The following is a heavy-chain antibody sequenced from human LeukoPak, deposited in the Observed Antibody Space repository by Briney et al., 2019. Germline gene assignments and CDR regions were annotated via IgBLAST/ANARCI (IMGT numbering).Heavy chain of an antibody. Sequence: PGRSLRLSCAASGFTFSSHGMHWVRQAPGKGLEWVAVISYDGSNKYYADSVKGRFTISRDNSKNTLYLQMNSLRAEDTAVYYCAKGHTNGIFDYWGQGTLVTVSS. CDR2: ISYDGSNK. CDR3: AKGHTNGIFDY. D-gene: IGHD1-26*01. J-gene: IGHJ4*02. V-gene: IGHV3-30*18. CDR1: GFTFSSHG.